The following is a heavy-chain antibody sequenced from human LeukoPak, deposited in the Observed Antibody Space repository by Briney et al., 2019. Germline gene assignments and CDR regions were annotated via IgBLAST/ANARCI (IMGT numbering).Heavy chain of an antibody. V-gene: IGHV4-59*01. Sequence: PSETLSLTCIVSGGSISGYYWSWIRQPPGKGLEWIGYIYYSGTTNYNPSLKSRVTISVDTSKNQFSLKLSSVTAADTAAYYCARINYFDSSGFFYDDYWGQGTLVTVSS. CDR1: GGSISGYY. J-gene: IGHJ4*02. D-gene: IGHD3-22*01. CDR2: IYYSGTT. CDR3: ARINYFDSSGFFYDDY.